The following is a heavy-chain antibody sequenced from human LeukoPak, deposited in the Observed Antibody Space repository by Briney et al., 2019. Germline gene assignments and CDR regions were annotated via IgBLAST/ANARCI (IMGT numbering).Heavy chain of an antibody. D-gene: IGHD1-26*01. Sequence: PGGSLRLSCAASGFTFRSYAMSWVRQAPGKGLEWVSAISGSGGSTYYVDSVKGWFTISRDNSKNTLYLQVNSLRAEDTAVYYCAKELIVGATTPFDYWGQGTLVTVSS. V-gene: IGHV3-23*01. CDR2: ISGSGGST. CDR1: GFTFRSYA. CDR3: AKELIVGATTPFDY. J-gene: IGHJ4*02.